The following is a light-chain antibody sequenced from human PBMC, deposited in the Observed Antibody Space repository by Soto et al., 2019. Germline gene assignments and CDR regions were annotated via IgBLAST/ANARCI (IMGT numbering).Light chain of an antibody. Sequence: DIQMTQSPSSLSASVGDRVTITCRASQSISSYLNWYQQKPGKAPKLQIYAASSLQSGVPSRFSGSGSGTDFTLTISSLQPEDFATYYCQQSHSTPRTFGPGTKVDIK. CDR2: AAS. CDR1: QSISSY. CDR3: QQSHSTPRT. J-gene: IGKJ3*01. V-gene: IGKV1-39*01.